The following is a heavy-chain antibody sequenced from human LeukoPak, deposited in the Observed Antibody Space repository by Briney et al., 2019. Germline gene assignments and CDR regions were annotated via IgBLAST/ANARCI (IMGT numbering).Heavy chain of an antibody. J-gene: IGHJ5*02. CDR3: ASLYGSGKRWVDP. Sequence: SGGSLRLSCAASGFIFSNAWMSWVRQAPGKGLEWVGRTRNKANSYTTEYAASVKGRFTISRDDSKNSLYLQMNSLKTEDTAVYYCASLYGSGKRWVDPWGQGTLVTVSS. V-gene: IGHV3-72*01. D-gene: IGHD3-10*01. CDR2: TRNKANSYTT. CDR1: GFIFSNAW.